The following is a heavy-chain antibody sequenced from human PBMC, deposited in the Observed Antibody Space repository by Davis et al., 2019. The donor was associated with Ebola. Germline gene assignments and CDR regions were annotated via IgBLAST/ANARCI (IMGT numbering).Heavy chain of an antibody. CDR2: ISGSGGST. CDR3: AKEGYYYDSSGYYYVLFDY. D-gene: IGHD3-22*01. V-gene: IGHV3-23*01. Sequence: GGSLRLSCAASGFTFSSYSMNWVRQAPGKGLEWVSAISGSGGSTYYADSVKGRFTISRDNSKNTLYLQMNSLRAEDTAVYYCAKEGYYYDSSGYYYVLFDYWGQGTLVTVSS. CDR1: GFTFSSYS. J-gene: IGHJ4*02.